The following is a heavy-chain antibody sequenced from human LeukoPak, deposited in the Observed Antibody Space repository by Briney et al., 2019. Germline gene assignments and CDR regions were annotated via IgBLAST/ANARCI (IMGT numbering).Heavy chain of an antibody. CDR3: AGDLRSAMVRGVKKNWFDP. D-gene: IGHD3-10*01. CDR1: GFTFSSYW. CDR2: IMQDGSEK. J-gene: IGHJ5*02. V-gene: IGHV3-7*01. Sequence: RGSLRLSCAASGFTFSSYWMSWVRQAPGKGLEWVANIMQDGSEKYYVDSVKGRFTISRDNAKNSLYLQMNSLRAEDTAVYYCAGDLRSAMVRGVKKNWFDPWGQGTLVTVSS.